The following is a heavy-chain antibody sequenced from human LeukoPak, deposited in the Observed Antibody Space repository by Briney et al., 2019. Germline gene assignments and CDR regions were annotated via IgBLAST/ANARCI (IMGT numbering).Heavy chain of an antibody. CDR3: ARDIYYDSSGYYGSVY. Sequence: PGGSLGLSLSASGFHLNGPGIDRVRPGPGKGLGGVAVIWYDGSHQYYADSVKGRFTISRDNSKNTLDLQMNSLRAEDTAVYYCARDIYYDSSGYYGSVYWGQGTLVTVSS. J-gene: IGHJ4*02. V-gene: IGHV3-33*08. CDR1: GFHLNGPG. D-gene: IGHD3-22*01. CDR2: IWYDGSHQ.